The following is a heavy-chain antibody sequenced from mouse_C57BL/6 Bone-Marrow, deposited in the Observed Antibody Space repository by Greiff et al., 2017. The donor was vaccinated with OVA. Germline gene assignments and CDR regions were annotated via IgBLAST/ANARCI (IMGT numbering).Heavy chain of an antibody. CDR1: GFTFSDYG. D-gene: IGHD1-3*01. CDR2: ISRGSSTI. V-gene: IGHV5-17*01. CDR3: ARPKFDY. Sequence: EVQLVESGGGLVKPGGSLKLSCAASGFTFSDYGMNWVRPAPEKGLEWVAYISRGSSTIYYADTVKGRFTISRDNAKNTLFLQMTSLRSEDTAMYYCARPKFDYWGKGTTLTVSS. J-gene: IGHJ2*01.